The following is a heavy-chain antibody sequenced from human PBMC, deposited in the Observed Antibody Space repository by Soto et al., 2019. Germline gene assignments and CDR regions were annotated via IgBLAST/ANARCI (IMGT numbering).Heavy chain of an antibody. J-gene: IGHJ3*01. D-gene: IGHD6-19*01. CDR1: GFTFSSYA. CDR3: AKDQPSSGWAMDAFHF. V-gene: IGHV3-23*01. CDR2: ITASGSIT. Sequence: VQLLESGGGLVQPGGSLRLSCAASGFTFSSYAMNWVRQAPGKGLEWVSAITASGSITYYAHSVKGRFTISRDNSKNTLYLQMNSLRAEDTAVYYCAKDQPSSGWAMDAFHFWGQGTMVTVSS.